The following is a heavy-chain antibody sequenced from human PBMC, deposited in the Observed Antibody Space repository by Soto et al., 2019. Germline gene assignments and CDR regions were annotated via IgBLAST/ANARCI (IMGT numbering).Heavy chain of an antibody. CDR1: GGSFSGYY. CDR2: INHSGST. D-gene: IGHD3-22*01. V-gene: IGHV4-34*01. Sequence: QVQLQQWGAGLLKPSETLSLTCAVYGGSFSGYYWSWIRQPPGKGLEWIGEINHSGSTNYNPSLRRQVTLSVVTSKNQFSLRLSSVTAADTAVYYCASGPTRLGWYFDLWGRGTLVTVSS. CDR3: ASGPTRLGWYFDL. J-gene: IGHJ2*01.